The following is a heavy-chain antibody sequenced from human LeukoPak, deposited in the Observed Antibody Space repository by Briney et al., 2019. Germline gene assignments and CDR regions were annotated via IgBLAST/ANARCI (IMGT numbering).Heavy chain of an antibody. J-gene: IGHJ5*02. D-gene: IGHD4-17*01. CDR1: GGSISSSSYY. Sequence: SETLSLTCTVSGGSISSSSYYWGWIRQPPGKGLEWIGSIYYSGSTYYNPSLKSRVTISVDTSKNQFSLKLSSVTAADTAVYYCARIKSRGDYGLGVGWFDPWGQGTLVTVSS. CDR3: ARIKSRGDYGLGVGWFDP. CDR2: IYYSGST. V-gene: IGHV4-39*07.